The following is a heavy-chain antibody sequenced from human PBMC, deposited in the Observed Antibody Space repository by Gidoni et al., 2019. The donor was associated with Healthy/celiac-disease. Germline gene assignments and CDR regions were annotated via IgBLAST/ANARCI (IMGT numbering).Heavy chain of an antibody. CDR2: MYTSGST. V-gene: IGHV4-61*02. CDR1: GGSIRSGSYS. CDR3: ARDGAGCCDCPGGWYFDL. D-gene: IGHD2-21*02. J-gene: IGHJ2*01. Sequence: QVKLQESGAGLVKPSQTLSLTCTVHGGSIRSGSYSWSWIRQPAGKGLEWRGRMYTSGSTNYNPTRKSRVTISVDTSKNPFSLKMSSVTAADTAVYYCARDGAGCCDCPGGWYFDLWGRGTLVTVSS.